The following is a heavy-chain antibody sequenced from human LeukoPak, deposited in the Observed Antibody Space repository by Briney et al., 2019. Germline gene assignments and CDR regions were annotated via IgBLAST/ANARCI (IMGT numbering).Heavy chain of an antibody. CDR3: ARCGSNSPWAGYYYMDV. CDR2: IYYSGST. Sequence: PSETLSLTCIVSRGSISSSSYYWGWIRQPPGKGLEWIGSIYYSGSTYYNPSLKSRVTISVDTSKNQFSLKLSSVTAADTAVYYCARCGSNSPWAGYYYMDVWGKGTTVTVSS. V-gene: IGHV4-39*01. D-gene: IGHD2-15*01. CDR1: RGSISSSSYY. J-gene: IGHJ6*03.